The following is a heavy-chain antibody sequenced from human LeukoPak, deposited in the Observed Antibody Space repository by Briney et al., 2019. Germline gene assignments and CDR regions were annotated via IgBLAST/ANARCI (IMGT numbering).Heavy chain of an antibody. CDR1: GFTFSNYA. CDR3: ARDSQSWSGHYTVGIFDY. CDR2: TSSDERNQ. J-gene: IGHJ4*02. D-gene: IGHD3-3*01. V-gene: IGHV3-30*14. Sequence: PGGSLRLSCAASGFTFSNYAMNWVRQAPGKGLEWVTITSSDERNQYYADSVKGRFTISRDNSKNTVYVQMNSLRAEDTAVYFCARDSQSWSGHYTVGIFDYWGQGALVTVSS.